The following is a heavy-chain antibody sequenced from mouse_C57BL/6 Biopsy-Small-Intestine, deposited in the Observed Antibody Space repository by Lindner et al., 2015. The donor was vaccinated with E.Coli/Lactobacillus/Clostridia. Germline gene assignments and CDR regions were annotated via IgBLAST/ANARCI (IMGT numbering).Heavy chain of an antibody. CDR3: ARDYYSDYLYFDY. J-gene: IGHJ2*01. CDR1: GYTFTSYV. D-gene: IGHD2-13*01. Sequence: VQLQESGPELVKPGASVKMSCKASGYTFTSYVMHWVKQKPGQGLEWIGYINPYNDGTKYNEKFKGKATLTSDKSFSTAYMELSSLTSEDSAVYYCARDYYSDYLYFDYWGQGTTLTVSS. CDR2: INPYNDGT. V-gene: IGHV1-14*01.